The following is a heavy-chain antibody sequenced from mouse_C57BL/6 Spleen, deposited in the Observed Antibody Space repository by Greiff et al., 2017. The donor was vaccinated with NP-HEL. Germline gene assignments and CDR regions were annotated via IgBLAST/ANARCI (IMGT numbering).Heavy chain of an antibody. J-gene: IGHJ4*01. V-gene: IGHV1-82*01. CDR3: ARYPIYYAMDY. CDR1: GYAFSSSW. CDR2: IYPGDGDT. Sequence: VQLQQSGPELVKPGASVKISCKASGYAFSSSWMNWVKQRPGKGLEWIGRIYPGDGDTNYNGKFKGKATLTAAKSYSTAYMQLSSLTSEDSAVYFCARYPIYYAMDYWGQGTSVTFSS.